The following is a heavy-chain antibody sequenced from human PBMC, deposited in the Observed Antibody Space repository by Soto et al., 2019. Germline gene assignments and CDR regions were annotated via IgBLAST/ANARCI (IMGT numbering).Heavy chain of an antibody. Sequence: QLQLQESGPGLVKPSETLSLTCTVSGGSISSSSYYWGWIRQPPGKGLEWIGSIYYRGNTYYNPXRERRVTIPAAXAXSXXSLELGSVTAADTAGYYCAREGGGYCSGGSCQVDYWGQGTLVTVSS. J-gene: IGHJ4*02. V-gene: IGHV4-39*02. CDR1: GGSISSSSYY. CDR3: AREGGGYCSGGSCQVDY. D-gene: IGHD2-15*01. CDR2: IYYRGNT.